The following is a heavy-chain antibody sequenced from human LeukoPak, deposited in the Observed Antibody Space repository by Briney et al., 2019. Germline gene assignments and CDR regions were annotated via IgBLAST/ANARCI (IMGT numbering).Heavy chain of an antibody. CDR1: GFTFSNYW. J-gene: IGHJ3*01. V-gene: IGHV3-7*01. CDR2: IKEDGSET. Sequence: GGSLSLSWAASGFTFSNYWMSWVRQAPGKGLEWVANIKEDGSETNYVDAMEGRFTISRDNAKNSLYLKMNSLRVEDTAVYFCARDPGHPWEQLTAAFDVWGQGTMVTVSS. D-gene: IGHD1/OR15-1a*01. CDR3: ARDPGHPWEQLTAAFDV.